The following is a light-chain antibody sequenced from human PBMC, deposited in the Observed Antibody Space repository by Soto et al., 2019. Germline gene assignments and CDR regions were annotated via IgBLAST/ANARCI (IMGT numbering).Light chain of an antibody. CDR3: SSYTSSSTLSTYV. J-gene: IGLJ1*01. Sequence: QSVLTQPASVSGSPGQSITISCTGTSSDVGGYNYVSWYQHHPGKAPKLMIYDVSNRPSGVSNRFSGSKSGNTASLIISGLQAEDEADYYCSSYTSSSTLSTYVFGTGTKLTV. V-gene: IGLV2-14*03. CDR1: SSDVGGYNY. CDR2: DVS.